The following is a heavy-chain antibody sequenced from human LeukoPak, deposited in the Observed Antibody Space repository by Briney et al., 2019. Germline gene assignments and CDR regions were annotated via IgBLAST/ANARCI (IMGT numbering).Heavy chain of an antibody. J-gene: IGHJ6*02. CDR1: GFTFSTYA. CDR3: ARGLRGRSGRDTGGGRYSIPIYYGMDV. V-gene: IGHV3-30-3*01. D-gene: IGHD1-26*01. CDR2: ISYDGSNK. Sequence: PGRSLRLSCAASGFTFSTYAMHWVRQAPGKGLEWVAFISYDGSNKYYADSVKGRFTISRDNSKNTLYLQMNSLRPEDTAVYYCARGLRGRSGRDTGGGRYSIPIYYGMDVWGQGTTVTVSS.